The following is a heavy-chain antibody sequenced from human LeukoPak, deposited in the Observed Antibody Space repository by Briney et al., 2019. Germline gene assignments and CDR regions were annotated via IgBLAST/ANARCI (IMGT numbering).Heavy chain of an antibody. CDR3: ARHAAVEGSSGWSPLWWFDP. Sequence: KSSETLSPTCTLSGGSLRSYYWSWLRQPPGKGLEWIGYMHHSGSTKHNRYLKSPVTISVDTSKSQFSLKLRSVTAADTAVYYCARHAAVEGSSGWSPLWWFDPWGQGTLVTVSS. D-gene: IGHD6-19*01. CDR1: GGSLRSYY. CDR2: MHHSGST. V-gene: IGHV4-59*08. J-gene: IGHJ5*02.